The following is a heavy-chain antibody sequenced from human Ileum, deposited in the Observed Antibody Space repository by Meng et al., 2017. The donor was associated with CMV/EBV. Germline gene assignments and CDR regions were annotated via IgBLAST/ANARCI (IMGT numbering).Heavy chain of an antibody. J-gene: IGHJ4*02. CDR2: ISGTTSYI. CDR3: ARGVFDY. V-gene: IGHV3-21*01. Sequence: SLRLSCAASGFTFSDYGMNWVRQAQGKGLEWVSLISGTTSYIYYADSVKGRFTVSRDDAKNSLYLQMNSLRAEDTALYYCARGVFDYWGQGALVTVSS. CDR1: GFTFSDYG.